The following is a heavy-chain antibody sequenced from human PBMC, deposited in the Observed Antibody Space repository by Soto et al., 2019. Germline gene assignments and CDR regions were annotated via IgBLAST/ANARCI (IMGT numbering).Heavy chain of an antibody. V-gene: IGHV3-21*01. D-gene: IGHD2-15*01. Sequence: GGSLRLSCAASGITFRSYSMSWVRQAPGKGLEWVASITSDSSDIYYEDSVKGRFTISRDNGENSLYLQMTSLGAEDTGVYYCATTYCSGGYCFSSEYWGQGVMVTVSS. J-gene: IGHJ4*02. CDR3: ATTYCSGGYCFSSEY. CDR1: GITFRSYS. CDR2: ITSDSSDI.